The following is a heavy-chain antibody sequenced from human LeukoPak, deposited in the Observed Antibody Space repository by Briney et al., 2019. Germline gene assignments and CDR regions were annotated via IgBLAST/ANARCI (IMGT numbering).Heavy chain of an antibody. V-gene: IGHV4-61*02. Sequence: SETPSLTCTVSGGSISSGGYYWSWIRQPAGKGLEWIGRINTSGSTNYNPSLRSRVIMSVDTSKNQFSLKLSSVTAADTAVYYCAREEHGTRSDYWGQGTLVTVSS. CDR2: INTSGST. J-gene: IGHJ4*02. D-gene: IGHD2-2*01. CDR3: AREEHGTRSDY. CDR1: GGSISSGGYY.